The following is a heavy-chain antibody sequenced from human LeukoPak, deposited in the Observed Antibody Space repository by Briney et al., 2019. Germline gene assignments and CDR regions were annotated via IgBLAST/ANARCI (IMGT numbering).Heavy chain of an antibody. J-gene: IGHJ3*02. D-gene: IGHD1-14*01. Sequence: GGSLRLSCAASGFTFSSYAMHWVRQAPGKGLEYVSAISSNGGSTYYANSVKGRFTISRDNSKNTLYLQMGSLRAEDMAVYYCATTKYGNDAFDIWGQGTMVTVSS. CDR2: ISSNGGST. CDR3: ATTKYGNDAFDI. V-gene: IGHV3-64*01. CDR1: GFTFSSYA.